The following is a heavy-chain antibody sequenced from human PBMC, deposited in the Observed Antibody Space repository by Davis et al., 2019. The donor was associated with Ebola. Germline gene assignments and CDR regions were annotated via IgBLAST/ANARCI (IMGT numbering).Heavy chain of an antibody. V-gene: IGHV3-7*03. J-gene: IGHJ6*02. CDR2: IKKDGSEE. CDR3: ARDWIVVPAVDGYYNSYGLDV. CDR1: GFTLSLYW. Sequence: GESLKISCAASGFTLSLYWMTWVRQAPGKGLEWVANIKKDGSEEYYVDSVKGRFTISRDNAKNSLYLQMNSLRAEDTAVYYCARDWIVVPAVDGYYNSYGLDVWGQGATVTVSS. D-gene: IGHD2-2*01.